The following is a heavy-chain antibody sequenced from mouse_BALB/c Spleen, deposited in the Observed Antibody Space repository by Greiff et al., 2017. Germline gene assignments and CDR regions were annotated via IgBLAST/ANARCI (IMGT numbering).Heavy chain of an antibody. CDR2: ISSGGST. Sequence: EVQGVESGGGLVKPGGSLKLSCAASGFTFSSYAMSWVRQTPEKRLEWVASISSGGSTYYPDSVKGRFTISRDNARNILYLQMSSLRSEDTAMYYCARGRYGSSDGWFAYWGQGTLVTVSA. V-gene: IGHV5-6-5*01. D-gene: IGHD1-1*01. CDR1: GFTFSSYA. J-gene: IGHJ3*01. CDR3: ARGRYGSSDGWFAY.